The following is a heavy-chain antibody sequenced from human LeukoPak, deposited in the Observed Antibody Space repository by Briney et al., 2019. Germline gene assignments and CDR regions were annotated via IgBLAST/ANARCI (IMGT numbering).Heavy chain of an antibody. V-gene: IGHV5-51*01. D-gene: IGHD1-26*01. CDR2: IYPADSDT. CDR1: GYSFTSYW. Sequence: NPGESLKISCKGSGYSFTSYWIGWVRQMPGKGLEWMGIIYPADSDTRYSPSFQGQVTMSADKSISTAYLQWSSLKASDTAMYYCARHKRGLLETFDMWGQGTMVTVSS. CDR3: ARHKRGLLETFDM. J-gene: IGHJ3*02.